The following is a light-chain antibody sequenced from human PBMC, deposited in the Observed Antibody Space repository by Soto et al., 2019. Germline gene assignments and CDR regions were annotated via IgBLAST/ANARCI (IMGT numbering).Light chain of an antibody. V-gene: IGKV3-15*01. Sequence: IVMTKSPATLSVSPGERANLSCRAGQSVSSNLAWYQQKPGQAPRLLIYGASTRATGIPARFSGSGSGTEFTLTISSLQSEDFAVYYCQQYNNWLITFGQGTRLEIK. CDR1: QSVSSN. CDR2: GAS. J-gene: IGKJ5*01. CDR3: QQYNNWLIT.